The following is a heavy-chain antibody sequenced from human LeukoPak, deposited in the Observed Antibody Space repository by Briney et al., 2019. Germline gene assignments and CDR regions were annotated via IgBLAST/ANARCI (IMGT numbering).Heavy chain of an antibody. J-gene: IGHJ6*03. CDR2: ISSSSRHI. CDR1: GFTFSSYS. V-gene: IGHV3-21*01. CDR3: AREGDRAHYYYYYMDV. Sequence: GGSLRLSCAASGFTFSSYSMNWVRQAPGKGLEWVSSISSSSRHIYYADSVKGRFTISRDNAKNTLYLQMNSLRAEDTAVYYCAREGDRAHYYYYYMDVWGKGTTVTVSS.